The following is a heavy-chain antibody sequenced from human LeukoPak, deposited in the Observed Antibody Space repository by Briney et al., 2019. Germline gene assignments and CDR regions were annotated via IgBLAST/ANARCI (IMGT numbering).Heavy chain of an antibody. D-gene: IGHD3-22*01. CDR1: GFTFSNFA. CDR2: ISGSGLST. Sequence: GGSLRLSCVASGFTFSNFAISWVRQAPGKGLDWVSAISGSGLSTYYADSVKGRFTISRDNSKNTVYLQMNILRAEDTAVYYCAKRGGFDSGGYYQPPEDYWGQGTLVTVSS. J-gene: IGHJ4*02. CDR3: AKRGGFDSGGYYQPPEDY. V-gene: IGHV3-23*01.